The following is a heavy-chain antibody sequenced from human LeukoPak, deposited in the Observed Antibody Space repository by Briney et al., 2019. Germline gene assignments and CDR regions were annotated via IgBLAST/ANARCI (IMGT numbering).Heavy chain of an antibody. D-gene: IGHD2-15*01. CDR1: GYTFTKYY. J-gene: IGHJ5*02. CDR2: INPNSGGT. Sequence: ASVKVSCKASGYTFTKYYMFWVRQAPGQGLEWMGRINPNSGGTDYAQKFQGRVTMTRDTSISTAYMELSRLRSDDTAMYYCARGYCSGGSCYSVENWFDPWGQGTLVTVSS. V-gene: IGHV1-2*06. CDR3: ARGYCSGGSCYSVENWFDP.